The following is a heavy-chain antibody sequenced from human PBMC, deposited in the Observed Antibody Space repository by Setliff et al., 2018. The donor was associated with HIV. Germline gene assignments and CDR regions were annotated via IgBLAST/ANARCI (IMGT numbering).Heavy chain of an antibody. CDR1: GYTFTNYA. D-gene: IGHD3-10*01. CDR3: ATRPPGVHGFSI. CDR2: INAGNDNT. J-gene: IGHJ3*02. Sequence: ASVKVSCKASGYTFTNYAMHWVRQAPGQRLEWMGWINAGNDNTKYSHKFQGRVVITADKSTGTAYMQLSSLKFEDTAVYYCATRPPGVHGFSIWGQGTMVTVSS. V-gene: IGHV1-3*01.